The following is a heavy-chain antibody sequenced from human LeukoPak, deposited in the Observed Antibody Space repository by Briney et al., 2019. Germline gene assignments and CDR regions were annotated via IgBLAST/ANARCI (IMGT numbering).Heavy chain of an antibody. V-gene: IGHV3-23*01. Sequence: GGSLRLSCAASGFTFTNYAMNWVRQAPGKGLEWVSQISGSGGETYYADSVQGRFTIFRDSSENTLYLQMNSLRAEDTAVYYCVKRSRDGYNSPLDIWGQGTLVTVSS. CDR3: VKRSRDGYNSPLDI. CDR2: ISGSGGET. J-gene: IGHJ4*01. D-gene: IGHD5-24*01. CDR1: GFTFTNYA.